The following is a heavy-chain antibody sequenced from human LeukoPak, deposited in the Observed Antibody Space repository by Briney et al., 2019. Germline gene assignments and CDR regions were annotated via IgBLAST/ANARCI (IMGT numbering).Heavy chain of an antibody. CDR3: ARDGIAVADPFDY. D-gene: IGHD6-19*01. CDR1: GYTFTSYY. V-gene: IGHV1-46*01. CDR2: INPSGGST. Sequence: ASVKVSCKASGYTFTSYYMHWVRQAPGQGLEWMGIINPSGGSTSYAQKFQGRVTMTRDTSTSTVYMELRSLRSGDTAVYYCARDGIAVADPFDYWGQGTLVTVSS. J-gene: IGHJ4*02.